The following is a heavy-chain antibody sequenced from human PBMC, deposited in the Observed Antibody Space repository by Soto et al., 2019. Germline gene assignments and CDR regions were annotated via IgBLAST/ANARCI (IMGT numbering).Heavy chain of an antibody. CDR1: GGSISTNW. CDR3: ARHIAVSGTRGFDF. V-gene: IGHV4-4*02. D-gene: IGHD6-19*01. CDR2: IYHSGRT. Sequence: QVQLQESGPGLMKPSGTLSLTCAVSGGSISTNWWSWVRQPPGKGLEWIGEIYHSGRTNYNPSLENRVTRSVDKSQNQLSLILNSVTAADTAVYYCARHIAVSGTRGFDFWGQGTLVTVSS. J-gene: IGHJ4*02.